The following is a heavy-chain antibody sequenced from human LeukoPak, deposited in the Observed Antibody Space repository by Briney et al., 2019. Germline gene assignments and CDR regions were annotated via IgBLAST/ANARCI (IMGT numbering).Heavy chain of an antibody. V-gene: IGHV1-3*01. CDR2: INAGNGNT. CDR1: GYTFTSYA. D-gene: IGHD3-9*01. CDR3: ARGKDILTGYWGY. Sequence: ASVKVSCKASGYTFTSYAMHWVRQAPGQRLEWMGWINAGNGNTKYSQKLQGRVTMTTDTSTSTAYMELRSLRSDDTAVYYCARGKDILTGYWGYWGQGTLVTVSS. J-gene: IGHJ4*02.